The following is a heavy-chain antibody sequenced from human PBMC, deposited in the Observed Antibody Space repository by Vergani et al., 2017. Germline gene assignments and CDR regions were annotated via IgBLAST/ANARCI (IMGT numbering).Heavy chain of an antibody. Sequence: EVQLVESGGGLVKPGGSLRLSCAASGFTFSSYSMNWVRQAPGKGLEWVSSISSSSSYIYYADSVKGRFTISRDNAKNSLYLQMNSLRAEDTAVYYCARDQGEVVGATTDYWGQGTLVTVSS. CDR2: ISSSSSYI. CDR3: ARDQGEVVGATTDY. V-gene: IGHV3-21*01. CDR1: GFTFSSYS. J-gene: IGHJ4*02. D-gene: IGHD1-26*01.